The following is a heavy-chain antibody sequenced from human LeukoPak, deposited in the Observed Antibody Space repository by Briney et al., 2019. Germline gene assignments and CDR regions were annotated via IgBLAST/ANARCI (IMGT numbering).Heavy chain of an antibody. J-gene: IGHJ4*02. Sequence: GGSLRLSCAASGFTFSNYGIHWVRQAPGKGLEWMAVISYDGSNQYYADSVKGRFTISRDNSKNTLYLQMNSLRTEDTAVYYCAKDGKAAMVTGFFDYWGQGTLVTVSS. CDR2: ISYDGSNQ. CDR3: AKDGKAAMVTGFFDY. V-gene: IGHV3-30*18. CDR1: GFTFSNYG. D-gene: IGHD5-18*01.